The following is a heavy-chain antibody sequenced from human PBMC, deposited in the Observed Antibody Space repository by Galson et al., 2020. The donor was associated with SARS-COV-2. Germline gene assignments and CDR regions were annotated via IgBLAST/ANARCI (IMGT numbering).Heavy chain of an antibody. CDR2: ISYDGSNK. Sequence: TGGSLRLSCAASGFTFSSYGMHWVRQAPGKGLEWVAVISYDGSNKYYADSVKGRFTISRDNSKNTLYLQMNSLRAEDTAVYYCAKDGSSSWYFDYWGQGTLVTVSS. CDR3: AKDGSSSWYFDY. D-gene: IGHD6-6*01. CDR1: GFTFSSYG. J-gene: IGHJ4*02. V-gene: IGHV3-30*18.